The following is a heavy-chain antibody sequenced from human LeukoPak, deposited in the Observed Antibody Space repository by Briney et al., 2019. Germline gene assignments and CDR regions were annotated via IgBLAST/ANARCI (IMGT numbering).Heavy chain of an antibody. D-gene: IGHD3-16*02. CDR3: ARDSHLMITFGGVIVRTAFDI. J-gene: IGHJ3*02. V-gene: IGHV4-31*03. CDR2: IYYSGST. Sequence: PSQTLSLTCTVSGGSISSGGYYWSWIRQHPGKGLGWIGYIYYSGSTYYNPSLKSRVTISVDTSKNQFSLKLSSVTAADTAVYYCARDSHLMITFGGVIVRTAFDIWGQGTMVTVSS. CDR1: GGSISSGGYY.